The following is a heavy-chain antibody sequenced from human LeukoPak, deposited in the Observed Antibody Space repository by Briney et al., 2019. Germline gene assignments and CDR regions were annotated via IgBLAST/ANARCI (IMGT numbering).Heavy chain of an antibody. D-gene: IGHD2-2*01. V-gene: IGHV4-30-2*01. CDR2: IYHSGST. J-gene: IGHJ5*02. CDR1: GGSISSGGYY. CDR3: ARDLEYCSTTSCFT. Sequence: SQTLSLTCTVSGGSISSGGYYWSWIRQPPGKGLEWIGYIYHSGSTYYNPSLKSRVTISVDRSKNQFSLRLTSVTVADTAVYYCARDLEYCSTTSCFTWGQGTLVTVSS.